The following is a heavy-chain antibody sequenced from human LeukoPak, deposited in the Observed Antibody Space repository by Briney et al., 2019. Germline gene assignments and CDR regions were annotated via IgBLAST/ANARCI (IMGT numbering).Heavy chain of an antibody. D-gene: IGHD1-26*01. CDR1: GFTFSSYG. CDR3: AKDVGSGVGATIPYGMDV. CDR2: IRYDGSNK. J-gene: IGHJ6*02. V-gene: IGHV3-30*02. Sequence: GGSLRLSCAASGFTFSSYGMHWVRQAPGKGLEWVAFIRYDGSNKYYADSVKGRFTISRDNSKNTLYLQMNSLRAEDTAVYYCAKDVGSGVGATIPYGMDVWGQGTTVTVSS.